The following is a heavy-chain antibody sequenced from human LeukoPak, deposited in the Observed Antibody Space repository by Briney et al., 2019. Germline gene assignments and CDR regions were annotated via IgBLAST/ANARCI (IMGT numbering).Heavy chain of an antibody. CDR1: GFTFNGYS. D-gene: IGHD4-17*01. CDR3: ARNRGDPSYFDY. CDR2: ISTSSSYI. Sequence: GVPLRLSCTASGFTFNGYSMNWVRQAPGKGLEWVSSISTSSSYIYYADSVKGRFTISRNNPKNSLYLQMNSLRAEDTAVYYCARNRGDPSYFDYWGQGTLVTVSS. J-gene: IGHJ4*02. V-gene: IGHV3-21*01.